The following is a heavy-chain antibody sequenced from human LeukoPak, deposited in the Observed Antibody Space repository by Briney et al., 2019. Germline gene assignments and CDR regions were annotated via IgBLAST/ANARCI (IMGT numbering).Heavy chain of an antibody. V-gene: IGHV4-34*01. CDR2: INHSGST. CDR3: ARGAAAGTSARTYYFDY. J-gene: IGHJ4*02. Sequence: SETLSLTCAVYGGSFSGYYWSWIRQPPGKGLEWIGEINHSGSTNYNPSLKSRVTISVDTSKNQFSLKLSSVTAADTAVHYCARGAAAGTSARTYYFDYWGQGTLVTVSS. CDR1: GGSFSGYY. D-gene: IGHD6-13*01.